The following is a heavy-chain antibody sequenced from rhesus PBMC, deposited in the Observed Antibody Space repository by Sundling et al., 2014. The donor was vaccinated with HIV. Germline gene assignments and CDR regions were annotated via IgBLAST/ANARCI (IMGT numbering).Heavy chain of an antibody. V-gene: IGHV4-169*01. CDR3: ARLTAAKSFDR. D-gene: IGHD6-25*01. CDR2: IYGSGGST. CDR1: GGSISSNY. Sequence: QVQLQESGPGLVKPSETLSLTCAVSGGSISSNYWSWIRQAPGKGLEWIGYIYGSGGSTNYNPSLKSRVTLSVDTSKNQFSLKLSSVTAADTAVYYCARLTAAKSFDRWGQGVLVTVSS. J-gene: IGHJ4*01.